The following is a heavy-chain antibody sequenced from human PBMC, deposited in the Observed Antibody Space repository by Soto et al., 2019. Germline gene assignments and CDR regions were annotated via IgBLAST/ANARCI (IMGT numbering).Heavy chain of an antibody. D-gene: IGHD2-15*01. J-gene: IGHJ6*02. CDR2: IIPIFGTA. V-gene: IGHV1-69*01. CDR3: ARSCSGGSCYARYYYYYGMDV. Sequence: QVQLVQSGAEVKKPGSSVKVSCKASGGTFSSYAISWVRQAPGQGLEWMGGIIPIFGTANYAQKFQGRVTITADESTSTGYLELSSLRSEDTAVYYCARSCSGGSCYARYYYYYGMDVWGQGNTVTVSS. CDR1: GGTFSSYA.